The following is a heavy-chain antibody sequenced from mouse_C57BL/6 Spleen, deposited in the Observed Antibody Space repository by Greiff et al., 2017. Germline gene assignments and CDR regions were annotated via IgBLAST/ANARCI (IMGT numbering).Heavy chain of an antibody. Sequence: VQLQQSGPVLVKPGASVKMSCKASGYTFTDYYMTWVKQSPGKSLEWIGVINPYSGGTSYNQKFNGKATLTVAKSSSTAYLELNSLKSEDSAVYYCARSDVYYGNYYALDYWGQGTSVTVSS. CDR2: INPYSGGT. J-gene: IGHJ4*01. CDR3: ARSDVYYGNYYALDY. CDR1: GYTFTDYY. D-gene: IGHD2-1*01. V-gene: IGHV1-19*01.